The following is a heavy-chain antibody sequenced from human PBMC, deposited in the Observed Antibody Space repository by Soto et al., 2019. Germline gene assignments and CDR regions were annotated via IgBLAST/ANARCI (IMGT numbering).Heavy chain of an antibody. V-gene: IGHV3-7*03. CDR1: GFNFSSYR. CDR3: ARDAGSDYDFWSGTSFDY. D-gene: IGHD3-3*01. Sequence: PGGSLRLSCAASGFNFSSYRMSWVRQAPGKGLEWVANIKQEGSEKYYVDSVKGRFTISRDNAKNSLYLQMNSLRAEDTAVYYCARDAGSDYDFWSGTSFDYWGQGTLVTGS. CDR2: IKQEGSEK. J-gene: IGHJ4*02.